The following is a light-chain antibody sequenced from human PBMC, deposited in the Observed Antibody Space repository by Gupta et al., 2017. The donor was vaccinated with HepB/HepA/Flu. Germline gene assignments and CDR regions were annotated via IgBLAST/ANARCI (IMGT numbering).Light chain of an antibody. CDR2: GNT. J-gene: IGLJ3*02. CDR1: SSNIGASYN. V-gene: IGLV1-40*01. Sequence: SVLTQPPSVSGAPGQRVPISCTGSSSNIGASYNVHWYQQVPGTAPKLLIYGNTNRPSGVPDRFSGSKSGTSASLAITGLQAEDEADYYCQSYDSSLSGWVFGGGTKLTVL. CDR3: QSYDSSLSGWV.